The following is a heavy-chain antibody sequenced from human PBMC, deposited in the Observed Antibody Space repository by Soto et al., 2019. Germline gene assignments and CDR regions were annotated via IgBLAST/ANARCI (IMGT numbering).Heavy chain of an antibody. Sequence: QVQLQESGPGLVKPSQTLSLTCTVSGGSISSGGYYWSWIRQHPGKGLEWIGYIYYSGSTYYNPSLKSRVTISVDTSKNQFSLKLSSVTAADTAGYYCARDRSSHGSGSLSFDYWGQGTLVTVSS. V-gene: IGHV4-31*03. CDR3: ARDRSSHGSGSLSFDY. J-gene: IGHJ4*02. CDR2: IYYSGST. CDR1: GGSISSGGYY. D-gene: IGHD3-10*01.